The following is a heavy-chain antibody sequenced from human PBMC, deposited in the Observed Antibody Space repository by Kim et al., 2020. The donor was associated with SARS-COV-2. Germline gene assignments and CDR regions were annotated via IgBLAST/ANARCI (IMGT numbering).Heavy chain of an antibody. CDR1: GGTFSSYA. CDR3: ARGELGYCSSTSCYRSGRRDHYYYGMDV. CDR2: IIPIFGTA. D-gene: IGHD2-2*01. V-gene: IGHV1-69*13. J-gene: IGHJ6*02. Sequence: SVKVSCKASGGTFSSYAISWVRQAPGQGLEWMGGIIPIFGTANYAQKFQGRVTITADESTSTAYMELSSLRSEDTAVYYCARGELGYCSSTSCYRSGRRDHYYYGMDVWGQGTTVTVSS.